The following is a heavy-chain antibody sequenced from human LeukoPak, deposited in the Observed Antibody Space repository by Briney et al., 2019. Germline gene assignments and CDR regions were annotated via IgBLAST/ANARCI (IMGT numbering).Heavy chain of an antibody. Sequence: GGSLRLSCAASGFTFSSYEMNWVRQAPGKGLEWVSAISGSGGSTYYADSVKGRFTISRDNAKNSLYLQMNSLRAEDTAVYYCASLPTPYCSSTSCYGGDYWGQGTLVTVSS. J-gene: IGHJ4*02. CDR3: ASLPTPYCSSTSCYGGDY. CDR2: ISGSGGST. CDR1: GFTFSSYE. V-gene: IGHV3-48*03. D-gene: IGHD2-2*01.